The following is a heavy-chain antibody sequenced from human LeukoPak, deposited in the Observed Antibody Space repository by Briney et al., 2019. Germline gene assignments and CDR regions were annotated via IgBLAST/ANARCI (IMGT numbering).Heavy chain of an antibody. Sequence: GGSLRLSCAASGFSFSSYGMDWVRQASGKGLEWMASIRYDGSNKYYADSVEGRFTISRDNSKNTLYLQMNSLRAEDTAVYYCARGPSGYHNTGGQGTLVTVSS. CDR3: ARGPSGYHNT. CDR1: GFSFSSYG. CDR2: IRYDGSNK. D-gene: IGHD5-12*01. V-gene: IGHV3-30*02. J-gene: IGHJ4*02.